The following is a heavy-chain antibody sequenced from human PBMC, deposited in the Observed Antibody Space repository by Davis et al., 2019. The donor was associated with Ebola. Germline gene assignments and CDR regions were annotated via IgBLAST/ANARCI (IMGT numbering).Heavy chain of an antibody. D-gene: IGHD3-10*01. V-gene: IGHV1-18*01. CDR2: ISAYNGNT. CDR3: ASPLKSTMVRGVIGPDAFDI. CDR1: GYTFTSYG. Sequence: ASVKVSCKASGYTFTSYGISWVRQAPGQGLEWMGWISAYNGNTNYAQKLQGRVTMTTDTSTSTAYMELRSLRSDDTAVYYCASPLKSTMVRGVIGPDAFDIWGQGTMVTVSS. J-gene: IGHJ3*02.